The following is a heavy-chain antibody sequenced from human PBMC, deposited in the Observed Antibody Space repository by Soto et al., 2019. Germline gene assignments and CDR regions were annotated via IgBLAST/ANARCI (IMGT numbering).Heavy chain of an antibody. J-gene: IGHJ6*02. CDR1: GFTVISTY. D-gene: IGHD2-15*01. CDR3: ARGGQVRGGMDV. CDR2: IYSGGST. Sequence: GGALRLSCAASGFTVISTYMSWVRQAPGKGLEWVSFIYSGGSTYYADSVKGRFTVSRDNSKNTLYLQMNSLRAEDTAVYYCARGGQVRGGMDVWGQGTTVTVSS. V-gene: IGHV3-53*01.